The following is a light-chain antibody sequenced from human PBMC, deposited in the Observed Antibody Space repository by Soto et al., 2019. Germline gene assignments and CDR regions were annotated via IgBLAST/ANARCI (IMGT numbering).Light chain of an antibody. CDR3: QQYGSSPFT. V-gene: IGKV3-20*01. J-gene: IGKJ4*01. CDR1: QSVSSSY. Sequence: EIVLTQSPGTLSLSPGERATLSCRASQSVSSSYLAWYRQKPGQAPRLLIYGASSRATGIPDRFSGSGSGTDFTLTISGLEPEDFAVYYCQQYGSSPFTFGGGTKVEI. CDR2: GAS.